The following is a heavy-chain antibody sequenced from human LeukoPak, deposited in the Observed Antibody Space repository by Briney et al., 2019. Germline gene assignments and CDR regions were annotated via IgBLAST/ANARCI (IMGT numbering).Heavy chain of an antibody. CDR1: GYTFTGYY. D-gene: IGHD5-12*01. CDR2: INPNSGGT. CDR3: ARDSRHMGVAASRHFDP. V-gene: IGHV1-2*02. Sequence: GASVKASCKASGYTFTGYYMHWVRQAPGQGLEWLGWINPNSGGTNYAQKFQGRVTMTRDTSISTAYMELSRLRSDDTAVYYCARDSRHMGVAASRHFDPWGQGTLVTVSS. J-gene: IGHJ5*02.